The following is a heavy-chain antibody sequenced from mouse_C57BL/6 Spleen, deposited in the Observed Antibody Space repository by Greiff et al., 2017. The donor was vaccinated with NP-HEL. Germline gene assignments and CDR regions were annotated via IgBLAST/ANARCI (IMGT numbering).Heavy chain of an antibody. CDR2: IRNKANGYTT. V-gene: IGHV7-3*01. CDR1: GFTFTDYY. D-gene: IGHD1-1*02. CDR3: ARYYGSHYYAMDY. J-gene: IGHJ4*01. Sequence: EVMLVESGGGLVQPGGSLSLSCAASGFTFTDYYMSWVRQPPGKALEWLGFIRNKANGYTTEYSASVKGRFTISRDNSQSILYLQMNALRAEDSATYYCARYYGSHYYAMDYWGQGTSVTVSS.